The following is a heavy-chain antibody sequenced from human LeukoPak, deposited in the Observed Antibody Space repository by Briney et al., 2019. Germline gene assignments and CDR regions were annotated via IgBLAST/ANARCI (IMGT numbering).Heavy chain of an antibody. CDR1: GFTFSSYS. CDR3: AKGAYFAFWTGYYTNY. J-gene: IGHJ4*02. V-gene: IGHV3-23*01. Sequence: GALRLSCAASGFTFSSYSMNWVRQAPGKGLEWVSDISGTGGSTYYADSVKGRLTISRDNSKKTLYLQMNSLRAEDTALYYCAKGAYFAFWTGYYTNYWGQGTLVTVSS. CDR2: ISGTGGST. D-gene: IGHD3/OR15-3a*01.